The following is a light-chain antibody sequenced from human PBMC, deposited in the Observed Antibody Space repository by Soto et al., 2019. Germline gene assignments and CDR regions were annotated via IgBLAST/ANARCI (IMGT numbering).Light chain of an antibody. J-gene: IGLJ7*01. V-gene: IGLV2-14*01. CDR1: SSDVGGYNY. CDR2: EVS. CDR3: SSYTRSSSLV. Sequence: QSALTQPASVSGSPGQSITISCTGTSSDVGGYNYVSWYQQHPGKSPKPMIYEVSNRPSGVSNRFSGSKSGNTASLTISGLQAEDEADYYCSSYTRSSSLVFGTGTQLTVL.